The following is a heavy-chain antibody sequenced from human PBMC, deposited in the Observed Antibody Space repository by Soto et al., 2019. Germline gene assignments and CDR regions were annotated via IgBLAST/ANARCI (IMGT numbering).Heavy chain of an antibody. D-gene: IGHD6-19*01. J-gene: IGHJ5*02. CDR3: VKGGGKVAGPFDP. CDR1: GFTFSRSD. CDR2: ISYDGSNK. Sequence: QVQLVESGGGVVQPGRSLRLSCVASGFTFSRSDMHWVRQAPGKGLEWVALISYDGSNKYYADSVKGRFTISRDNSKNTLYLQMNSLRPEDTAVYYCVKGGGKVAGPFDPWGQGTLVTVSS. V-gene: IGHV3-30*18.